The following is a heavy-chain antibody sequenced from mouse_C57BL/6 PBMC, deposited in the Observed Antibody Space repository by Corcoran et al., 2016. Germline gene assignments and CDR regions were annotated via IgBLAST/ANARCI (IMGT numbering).Heavy chain of an antibody. J-gene: IGHJ2*01. Sequence: QIQLVQSGPELKKPGETVKISCKASGYTFTTYGMSWVKQAPGKGLKWMGWINTYSGVPTYADDFKGRFAFSLETSASTAYLQINNLKNEDTATNFCARTGNRNFSITTVARRDYFDYLGQGTTLTVTS. D-gene: IGHD1-1*01. V-gene: IGHV9-3*01. CDR2: INTYSGVP. CDR3: ARTGNRNFSITTVARRDYFDY. CDR1: GYTFTTYG.